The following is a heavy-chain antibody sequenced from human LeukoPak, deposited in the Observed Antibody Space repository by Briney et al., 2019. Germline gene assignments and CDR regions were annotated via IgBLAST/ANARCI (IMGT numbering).Heavy chain of an antibody. CDR2: INPSGGST. CDR3: ARDWIGYVDY. J-gene: IGHJ4*02. CDR1: GYTFTSYG. Sequence: ASVKVSCKASGYTFTSYGISWVRQAPGQGLEWMGIINPSGGSTSYAQKFQGRVTMTRDTSTSTVYMELSSLRSEDTAVYYCARDWIGYVDYWGQGTLVTVSS. V-gene: IGHV1-46*01. D-gene: IGHD3-10*01.